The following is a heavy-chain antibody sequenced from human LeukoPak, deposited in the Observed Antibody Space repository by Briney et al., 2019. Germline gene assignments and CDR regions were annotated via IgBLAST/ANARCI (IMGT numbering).Heavy chain of an antibody. CDR1: GFTFDDYA. V-gene: IGHV3-9*01. CDR2: ISWNSGSI. D-gene: IGHD7-27*01. Sequence: PGGSLRLSCAASGFTFDDYAMHWVRQAPGKGLEWVSGISWNSGSIGYADSVKGRFTISRDNAKDSLYLQMNSLRPEDTAMYYCARDFGGPNWGASFDYWGQGTLVTVSS. J-gene: IGHJ4*02. CDR3: ARDFGGPNWGASFDY.